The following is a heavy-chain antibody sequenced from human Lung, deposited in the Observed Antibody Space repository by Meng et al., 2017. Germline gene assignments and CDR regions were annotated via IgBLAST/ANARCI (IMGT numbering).Heavy chain of an antibody. CDR3: VRDEDISAAGKLFSDY. J-gene: IGHJ4*02. Sequence: QGERVESGDKVKNTGSSVKVSCKPSGYSFSAYWLHWVRQAPGKGLEWMGRIDPRSGGTQYAQNFQDRVTMTRDTSISTTYMELSRLTSDDTAVYYCVRDEDISAAGKLFSDYWGQGTLVTVSS. CDR2: IDPRSGGT. CDR1: GYSFSAYW. V-gene: IGHV1-2*06. D-gene: IGHD6-13*01.